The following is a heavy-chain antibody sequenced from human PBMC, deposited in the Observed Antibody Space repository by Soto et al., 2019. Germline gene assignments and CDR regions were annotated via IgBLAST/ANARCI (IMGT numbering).Heavy chain of an antibody. CDR2: ISSNGVDT. Sequence: EVQLAESGGGLAQPGGSLRLSCAASGFTLSGYAMDWVRQAPGKGLEYVSGISSNGVDTYYANSVQGRFTISRDNSKNPVYLQMGSLGPEDRDVYYCVRRARPDFYYMDVWGKGTTVTV. J-gene: IGHJ6*03. CDR3: VRRARPDFYYMDV. V-gene: IGHV3-64*01. CDR1: GFTLSGYA. D-gene: IGHD6-6*01.